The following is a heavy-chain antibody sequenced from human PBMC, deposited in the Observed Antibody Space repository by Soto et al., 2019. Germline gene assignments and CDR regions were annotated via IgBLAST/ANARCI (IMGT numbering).Heavy chain of an antibody. Sequence: PSETLSLTCTVSGGAISSYYCSWIRQPPGKGLERIGCIDYSGSTNYNPSLKSRVTISVDTSKNQFSRNLSSVTTAGTALDYGGRALELWSPGTYYYYYGMYVWRQETTV. D-gene: IGHD5-18*01. CDR2: IDYSGST. V-gene: IGHV4-59*01. CDR3: GRALELWSPGTYYYYYGMYV. CDR1: GGAISSYY. J-gene: IGHJ6*01.